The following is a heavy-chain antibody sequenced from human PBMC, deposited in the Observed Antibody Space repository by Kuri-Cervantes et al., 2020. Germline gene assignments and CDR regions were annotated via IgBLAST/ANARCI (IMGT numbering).Heavy chain of an antibody. CDR1: GGSFSGYY. J-gene: IGHJ6*03. CDR3: ARGRAPHRYYYYMDV. CDR2: INHSGST. V-gene: IGHV4-34*01. Sequence: ESLKISCAVYGGSFSGYYWSWIRQPPGKGLEWIGEINHSGSTNYNPSLKSRVTISVDTSKNQFSLKLSSVTAADTAVYYCARGRAPHRYYYYMDVWGKGTTVTVSS.